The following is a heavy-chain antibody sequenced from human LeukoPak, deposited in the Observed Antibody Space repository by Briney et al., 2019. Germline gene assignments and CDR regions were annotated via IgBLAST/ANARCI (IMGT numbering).Heavy chain of an antibody. CDR3: ARDKGYTPDY. J-gene: IGHJ4*02. D-gene: IGHD6-13*01. CDR2: IKSDGSST. CDR1: GFIFDDYG. Sequence: GGSLRLSCAASGFIFDDYGMSWVRQAPGKGLVWVSLIKSDGSSTDYADSVKGRFTISRDNAKNTLYLQMNSLRAEDTAVYYCARDKGYTPDYWGQGTLVTVPS. V-gene: IGHV3-74*01.